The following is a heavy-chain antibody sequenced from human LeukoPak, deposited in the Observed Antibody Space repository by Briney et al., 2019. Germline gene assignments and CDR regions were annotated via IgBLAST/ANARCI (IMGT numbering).Heavy chain of an antibody. J-gene: IGHJ6*02. CDR3: ARGDCSSTSCYTGYYYYGMDV. V-gene: IGHV3-48*01. Sequence: GGSLRLSCAASGFTFSSYSMNWVRQAPGKGLEWVSYISSSSTIYYADSVKGRFTISRDNAKNSLYLQMNSLRAEDTAVYYCARGDCSSTSCYTGYYYYGMDVWGQGTTVTVSS. CDR2: ISSSSTI. CDR1: GFTFSSYS. D-gene: IGHD2-2*02.